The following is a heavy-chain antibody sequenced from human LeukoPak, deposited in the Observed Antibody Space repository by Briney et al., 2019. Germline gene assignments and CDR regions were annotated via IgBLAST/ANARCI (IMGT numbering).Heavy chain of an antibody. V-gene: IGHV1-18*01. CDR1: GYTFTSYG. CDR2: ISTYNDNT. Sequence: ASVKVSCKASGYTFTSYGRSWVRQAPGQGLEWMGWISTYNDNTHYAQKFQGRVTMTTDTSTNTAYMELRSLRSDDTAVYYCAREMAVAGSGVIDSWGQGTLVTVSS. CDR3: AREMAVAGSGVIDS. J-gene: IGHJ4*02. D-gene: IGHD6-19*01.